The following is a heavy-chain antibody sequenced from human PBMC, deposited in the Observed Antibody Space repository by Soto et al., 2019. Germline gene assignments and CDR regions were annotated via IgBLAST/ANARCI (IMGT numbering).Heavy chain of an antibody. CDR1: GGSISSGDYY. J-gene: IGHJ6*02. CDR3: ARDSYYYGSGSYGYYYYYYGMDV. Sequence: SETLSLTCTVSGGSISSGDYYWSWIRQPPGKGLEWIGYIYYSGSTNYNPSLKSRVTISVDTSKNQFSLKLSSVTAADTALYYCARDSYYYGSGSYGYYYYYYGMDVWGQGTTVTVSS. V-gene: IGHV4-61*08. D-gene: IGHD3-10*01. CDR2: IYYSGST.